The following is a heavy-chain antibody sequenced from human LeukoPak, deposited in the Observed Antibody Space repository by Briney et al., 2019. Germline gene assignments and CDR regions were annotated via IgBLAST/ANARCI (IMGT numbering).Heavy chain of an antibody. D-gene: IGHD3-10*01. CDR2: IWYDGSNK. CDR1: GFTFSSYG. CDR3: ARNLRPITMVRGVIIPVFDP. Sequence: GGSLRLSCAASGFTFSSYGMHWVRQAPGKGLEWVAVIWYDGSNKYYADSVKGRFTISRDNSKNTLYLQMNSLRAGDTAVYYCARNLRPITMVRGVIIPVFDPWGQGTLVTVSS. V-gene: IGHV3-33*01. J-gene: IGHJ5*02.